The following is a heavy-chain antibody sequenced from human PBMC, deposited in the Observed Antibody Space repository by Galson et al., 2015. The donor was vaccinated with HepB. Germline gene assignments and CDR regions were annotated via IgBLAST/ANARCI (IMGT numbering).Heavy chain of an antibody. CDR1: GFTFSSHG. CDR3: ARDVVPAAISVIDY. D-gene: IGHD2-2*01. CDR2: IWYDGSNK. V-gene: IGHV3-33*01. Sequence: SLRLSCAASGFTFSSHGMHWVRQAPGKGLEWVAVIWYDGSNKYYADSVKGRFTISRDNSKNTLYLQMNSLRAEDTAVYYCARDVVPAAISVIDYWGQGTLVTVSS. J-gene: IGHJ4*02.